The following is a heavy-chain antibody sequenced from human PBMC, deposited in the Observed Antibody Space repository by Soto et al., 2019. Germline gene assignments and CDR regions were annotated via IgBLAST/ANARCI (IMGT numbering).Heavy chain of an antibody. D-gene: IGHD6-19*01. CDR1: GYTFTSYA. V-gene: IGHV1-3*01. CDR3: ARVKASGWLNWFDP. J-gene: IGHJ5*02. Sequence: ASVKVSCKASGYTFTSYAMHWVRQAPGQRLEWMGWINAGNGNTKYSQKFQGRVTITRDTSASTAYMELSSLRSDDMAVYYCARVKASGWLNWFDPWGQGTLVTVSS. CDR2: INAGNGNT.